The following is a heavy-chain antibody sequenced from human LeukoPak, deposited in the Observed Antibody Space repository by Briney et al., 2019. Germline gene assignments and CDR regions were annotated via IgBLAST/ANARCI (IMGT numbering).Heavy chain of an antibody. CDR3: AKDFVVVPGNVNYFDY. V-gene: IGHV3-23*01. D-gene: IGHD2-21*02. Sequence: PSETLSLTCAVSGGSISSSNYAMSWVRQAPGKGLEWVSAISGSGDNTYYADSVKGRFTVSRDNSKNTLYVQMKSLRAEDTAVYYCAKDFVVVPGNVNYFDYWGQGTLVTVSS. J-gene: IGHJ4*02. CDR2: ISGSGDNT. CDR1: GGSISSSNYA.